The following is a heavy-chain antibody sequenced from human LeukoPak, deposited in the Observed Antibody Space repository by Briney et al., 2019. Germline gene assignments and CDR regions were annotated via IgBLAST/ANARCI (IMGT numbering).Heavy chain of an antibody. CDR1: RFTFSTYG. CDR3: AKSSYYGSSGYYREYYFDF. CDR2: ISGSGGST. J-gene: IGHJ4*02. Sequence: GGSLRLSCAASRFTFSTYGMSWVRQAPGKGLEWVSSISGSGGSTNYADSVKGRFTISRDNSKNTLYLQMNSLRDEDTAVYYCAKSSYYGSSGYYREYYFDFWGQGTLVTVSS. V-gene: IGHV3-23*01. D-gene: IGHD3-22*01.